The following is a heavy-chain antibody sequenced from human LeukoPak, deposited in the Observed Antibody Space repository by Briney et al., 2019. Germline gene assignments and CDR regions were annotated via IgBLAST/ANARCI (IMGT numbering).Heavy chain of an antibody. CDR3: ARGEEYGSGTVHFDY. D-gene: IGHD3-10*01. J-gene: IGHJ4*02. CDR2: VHHSGGT. CDR1: GGSISSSNW. V-gene: IGHV4-4*02. Sequence: SGTLSLTCAVSGGSISSSNWWSWVRQPPGKGLEWIGEVHHSGGTNYNPSLKSRVTISADRSNHRFSLSLNSVTAADTAVFYCARGEEYGSGTVHFDYWGQGILVTVSS.